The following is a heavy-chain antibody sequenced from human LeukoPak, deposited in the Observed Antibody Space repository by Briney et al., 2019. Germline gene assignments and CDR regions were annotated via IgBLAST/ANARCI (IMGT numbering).Heavy chain of an antibody. J-gene: IGHJ3*02. CDR1: GFTFSSYS. CDR2: ISSSSSYI. V-gene: IGHV3-21*06. D-gene: IGHD2/OR15-2a*01. CDR3: ARDVFSWNAFEI. Sequence: GGSLRLSCAASGFTFSSYSMSWVRQAPGKGLEWVSSISSSSSYIYYADSVKGRFTISRDNAKNLLYLQMKSLRAEDSAVYYCARDVFSWNAFEIWGQGAMVTVSS.